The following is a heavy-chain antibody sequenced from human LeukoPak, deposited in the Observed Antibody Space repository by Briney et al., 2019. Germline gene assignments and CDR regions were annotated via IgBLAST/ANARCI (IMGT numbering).Heavy chain of an antibody. CDR1: GFTVSTNY. CDR3: ARRGDGGRSFDY. Sequence: GGSLRLSCAASGFTVSTNYMSWVRQAPGKGLGWVSIIYSGGSTYYADSVKGRFTISRDNSKNTLYLQVNSLRAEDTALYYCARRGDGGRSFDYWGQGTLVTVSS. V-gene: IGHV3-53*01. J-gene: IGHJ4*02. D-gene: IGHD4-23*01. CDR2: IYSGGST.